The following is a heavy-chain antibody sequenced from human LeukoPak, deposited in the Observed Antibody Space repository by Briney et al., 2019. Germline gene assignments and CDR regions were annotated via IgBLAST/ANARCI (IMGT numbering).Heavy chain of an antibody. J-gene: IGHJ6*03. Sequence: GGTLRLSCAASGFTFSNSWMNWVRQAPGKGLEWVANIKQDGSEKYYVDSVKGRFTISRDNAKNSLYLQMNSLRAEDTAVYYCARMGGSYYYYYYYYMDVWGKGTTVTVSS. CDR1: GFTFSNSW. CDR3: ARMGGSYYYYYYYYMDV. V-gene: IGHV3-7*01. D-gene: IGHD1-26*01. CDR2: IKQDGSEK.